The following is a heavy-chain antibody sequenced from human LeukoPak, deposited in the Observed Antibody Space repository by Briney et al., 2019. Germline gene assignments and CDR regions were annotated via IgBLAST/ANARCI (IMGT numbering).Heavy chain of an antibody. CDR2: IYYRGNT. CDR1: GXSISSYNYF. Sequence: SETLSLICTVSGXSISSYNYFWGWIRQPPGKGLEWVGSIYYRGNTYYNPSLKSRVTLSADTSKNQFSLKVTSVTAADTAVYYCARASSGYYWDFDYWGQGALVTVSS. V-gene: IGHV4-39*01. D-gene: IGHD3-22*01. J-gene: IGHJ4*02. CDR3: ARASSGYYWDFDY.